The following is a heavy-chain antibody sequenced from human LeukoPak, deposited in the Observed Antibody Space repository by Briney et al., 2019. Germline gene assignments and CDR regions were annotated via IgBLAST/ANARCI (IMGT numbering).Heavy chain of an antibody. CDR3: ARDWREGGWNDY. D-gene: IGHD6-19*01. CDR2: ISSSSSYI. Sequence: PGGSLRLSCAASGFTFSSYSMNWVRQAPGKGLEWVSSISSSSSYIYYADSVKGRFTISRDNAKNSLCLQMNSLRAEDTAVYYCARDWREGGWNDYWGQGTLVTVSS. V-gene: IGHV3-21*01. J-gene: IGHJ4*02. CDR1: GFTFSSYS.